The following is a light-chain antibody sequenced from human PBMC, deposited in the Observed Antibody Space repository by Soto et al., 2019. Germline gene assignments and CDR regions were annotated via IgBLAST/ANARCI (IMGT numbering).Light chain of an antibody. CDR3: QQRDSWPIT. Sequence: EIVLTQSPASLSLSPGERATLSCRASQSVDSYLVWYQQKPGQAPRLLIFGASNRATGIPARFSGSGSGTDFTLTINSLEPGDFAVYYCQQRDSWPITFGQGTRL. V-gene: IGKV3-11*01. CDR2: GAS. J-gene: IGKJ5*01. CDR1: QSVDSY.